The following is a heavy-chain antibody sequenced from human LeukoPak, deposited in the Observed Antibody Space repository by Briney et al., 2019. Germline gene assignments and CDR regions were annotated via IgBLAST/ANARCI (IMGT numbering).Heavy chain of an antibody. D-gene: IGHD6-13*01. V-gene: IGHV3-23*01. CDR2: ISGSGGST. CDR1: GFTFSSYA. CDR3: ARGLATAAAY. Sequence: GGSLRLSCAASGFTFSSYAMSWVRQAPGKGLEWVSAISGSGGSTYYADSVKGRFTISRDNAKNSVYLQMNSLRADDTAVYYCARGLATAAAYWGQGTLVTVSS. J-gene: IGHJ4*02.